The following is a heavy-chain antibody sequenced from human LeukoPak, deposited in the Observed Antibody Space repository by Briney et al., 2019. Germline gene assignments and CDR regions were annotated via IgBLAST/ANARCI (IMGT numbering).Heavy chain of an antibody. V-gene: IGHV4-59*08. J-gene: IGHJ5*02. D-gene: IGHD6-13*01. Sequence: SETLSLTCAVSGDSVSASMNTHYWSWVRQPPGGGLEWVGCVYYGGGTNYNPSLKSRITISVDTSKNQLTLKLTSVTAADTAVYYCARHRSASTGNFCFDPWGQGTLVTVSS. CDR1: GDSVSASMNTHY. CDR2: VYYGGGT. CDR3: ARHRSASTGNFCFDP.